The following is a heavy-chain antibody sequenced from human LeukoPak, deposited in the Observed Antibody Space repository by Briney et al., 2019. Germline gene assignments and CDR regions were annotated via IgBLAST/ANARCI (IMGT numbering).Heavy chain of an antibody. D-gene: IGHD5-12*01. J-gene: IGHJ4*02. CDR3: ARGRSTGRDFEIVATDFDY. Sequence: PSETLSLTCAVYGGSFSGYYWSWIRQPPGKGLEWIGEINHSGSTNYNPSLKSRVTISVDTSKNQFSLKLSSVTAADTAVYYCARGRSTGRDFEIVATDFDYWGQGTLVTVSS. CDR2: INHSGST. V-gene: IGHV4-34*01. CDR1: GGSFSGYY.